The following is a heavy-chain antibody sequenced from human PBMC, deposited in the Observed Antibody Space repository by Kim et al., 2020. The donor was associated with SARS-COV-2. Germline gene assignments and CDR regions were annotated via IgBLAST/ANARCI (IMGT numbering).Heavy chain of an antibody. D-gene: IGHD1-26*01. J-gene: IGHJ3*02. CDR3: ARDGGSYYPQSAFDI. CDR2: IIPILGIA. Sequence: SVKVSCKASGGTFSSYAISWVRQAPGQGLEWMGRIIPILGIANYAQKFQGRVTITADKSTSTAYMELSSLRSEDTAVYYCARDGGSYYPQSAFDIWGQGTMVTVSS. CDR1: GGTFSSYA. V-gene: IGHV1-69*04.